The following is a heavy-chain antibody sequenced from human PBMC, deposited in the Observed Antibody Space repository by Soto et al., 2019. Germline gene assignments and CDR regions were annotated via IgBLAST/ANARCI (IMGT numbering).Heavy chain of an antibody. CDR1: GYTFTSYY. Sequence: GASVKVSCKASGYTFTSYYMHWVRQAPGQGLEWMGIINPSGGSTSYAQKFQGRVTMTRDTSTSTVYMELSSLRSEDTAVYYCARDQKSAVITMTPSWFDPWGQGTLVTVSS. V-gene: IGHV1-46*01. CDR2: INPSGGST. CDR3: ARDQKSAVITMTPSWFDP. J-gene: IGHJ5*02. D-gene: IGHD3-22*01.